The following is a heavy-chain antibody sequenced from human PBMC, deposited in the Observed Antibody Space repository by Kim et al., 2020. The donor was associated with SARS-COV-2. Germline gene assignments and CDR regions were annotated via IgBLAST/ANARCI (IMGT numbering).Heavy chain of an antibody. Sequence: GGSLRLSCAASGFTFSSYAMSWVRQAPGKGLEWVSAISGSGGSTYYADSVKGRFTISRDNSKNTLYLQMNSLRAEDTAVYYCAKVGGYCSSTSCYKVPRYYYGMDVWGQGTTVTVSS. V-gene: IGHV3-23*01. CDR2: ISGSGGST. J-gene: IGHJ6*02. CDR3: AKVGGYCSSTSCYKVPRYYYGMDV. D-gene: IGHD2-2*02. CDR1: GFTFSSYA.